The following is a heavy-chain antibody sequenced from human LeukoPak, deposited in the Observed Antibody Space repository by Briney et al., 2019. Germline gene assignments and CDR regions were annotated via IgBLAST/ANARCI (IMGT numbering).Heavy chain of an antibody. D-gene: IGHD6-6*01. Sequence: PGGSLRLPCAASGFTFSSYALTWVRQAPGKGLEWVSSISDSGDRTHYADSVKGRFTISRVNSKNTLFLQMSNLRTEDTAVYYCANSSLAWGQGTLVTVSS. J-gene: IGHJ4*02. V-gene: IGHV3-23*01. CDR2: ISDSGDRT. CDR1: GFTFSSYA. CDR3: ANSSLA.